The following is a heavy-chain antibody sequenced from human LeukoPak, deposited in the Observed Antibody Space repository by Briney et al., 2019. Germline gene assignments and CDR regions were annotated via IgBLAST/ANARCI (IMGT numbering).Heavy chain of an antibody. J-gene: IGHJ3*02. V-gene: IGHV3-23*01. CDR3: AKERDFWSGYDAFDI. D-gene: IGHD3-3*01. Sequence: GGSLRLSCAASGFTFSSYEMNWVRQAPGKGLEWVSAISGSGGSTYYADSVKGRFTISRDNSKNTLYLQMNSLRAEDTAVYYCAKERDFWSGYDAFDIWGQGTMVTVSS. CDR1: GFTFSSYE. CDR2: ISGSGGST.